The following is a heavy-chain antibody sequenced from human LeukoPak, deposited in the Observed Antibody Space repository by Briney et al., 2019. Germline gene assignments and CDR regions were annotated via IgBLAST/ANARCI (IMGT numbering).Heavy chain of an antibody. D-gene: IGHD3-22*01. Sequence: PGGSLRLSCAASGFTFSSYGMHWVRQAPGKGLKWVAFIRYDGSNKYYADSVKGRFTISRDNSKNTLYLQMNSLRAEDTAVYYCAKDRYYDSSGLDYWGQGTLVTVSS. CDR3: AKDRYYDSSGLDY. J-gene: IGHJ4*02. CDR2: IRYDGSNK. CDR1: GFTFSSYG. V-gene: IGHV3-30*02.